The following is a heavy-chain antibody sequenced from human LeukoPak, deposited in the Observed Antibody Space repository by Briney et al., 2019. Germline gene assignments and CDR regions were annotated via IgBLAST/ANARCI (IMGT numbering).Heavy chain of an antibody. V-gene: IGHV3-23*01. CDR2: ISGSGITT. CDR1: GFTFSNYV. Sequence: GGSLRLSCAASGFTFSNYVMSWVRQPPGEGLQWVSVISGSGITTYYARSVKGRFTISRDNSKNTLYLQMNNLRAEDTAIYYCAGGIQLWLRYDYWGQGNLVTVSS. CDR3: AGGIQLWLRYDY. D-gene: IGHD5-18*01. J-gene: IGHJ4*02.